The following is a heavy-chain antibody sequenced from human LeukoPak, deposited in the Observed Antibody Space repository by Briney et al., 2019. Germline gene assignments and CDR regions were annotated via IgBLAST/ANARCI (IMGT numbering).Heavy chain of an antibody. Sequence: SQTLSLTCTVSGGSISSGGYYWSWIRPHPGKGLEWIGYIYYSGSTYYNPSLKSRVTISVDTSKNQFSLKLSSVTAADTAVYYCARARNTGYYGSGSYPAYYYYYMDVWGKGTTVTVSS. CDR3: ARARNTGYYGSGSYPAYYYYYMDV. CDR2: IYYSGST. V-gene: IGHV4-31*03. CDR1: GGSISSGGYY. D-gene: IGHD3-10*01. J-gene: IGHJ6*03.